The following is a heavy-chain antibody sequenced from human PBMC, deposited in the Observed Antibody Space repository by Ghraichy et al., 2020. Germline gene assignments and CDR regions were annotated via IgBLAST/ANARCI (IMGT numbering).Heavy chain of an antibody. CDR3: ARAATIAGGTIGNDR. V-gene: IGHV3-7*01. CDR1: GFSFSSSW. Sequence: GESLNISCAASGFSFSSSWMSWVRQAPGKGLEWVANIKQDGSAKYYVDSVKGRFTISRDNAKKSLYLAMNSLRAEDTAVYYCARAATIAGGTIGNDRWGQGTLVTVSS. J-gene: IGHJ5*02. CDR2: IKQDGSAK. D-gene: IGHD2-15*01.